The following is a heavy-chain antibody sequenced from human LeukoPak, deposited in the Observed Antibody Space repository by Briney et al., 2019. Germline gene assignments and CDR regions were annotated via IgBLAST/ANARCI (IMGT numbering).Heavy chain of an antibody. CDR1: GGSFSGYY. J-gene: IGHJ6*03. V-gene: IGHV4-59*01. D-gene: IGHD3-3*01. CDR2: IYYSGST. CDR3: ARDSYDFWRNYYYMDV. Sequence: SETLSLTCAVYGGSFSGYYWSWIRQPPGKGLEWIGYIYYSGSTNYNPSLKSRVTISVDTSKNQFSLKLSSVTAADTAVYYCARDSYDFWRNYYYMDVWGKGTTVTVSS.